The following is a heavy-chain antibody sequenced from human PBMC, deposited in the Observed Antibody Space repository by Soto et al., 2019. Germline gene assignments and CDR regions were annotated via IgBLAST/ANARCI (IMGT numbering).Heavy chain of an antibody. CDR3: ARVNRGAFYD. CDR2: IFYTGST. Sequence: QVQLQESGPGLVTPTQTLSLTCTVSGGSIHDYYWVWIRQPPGKGLEWIGSIFYTGSTDYNPSLRSRVALSLSTSKNQYYLSLSSVTAADTDVYYCARVNRGAFYDWGQGALVTVSS. CDR1: GGSIHDYY. V-gene: IGHV4-59*01. J-gene: IGHJ4*02.